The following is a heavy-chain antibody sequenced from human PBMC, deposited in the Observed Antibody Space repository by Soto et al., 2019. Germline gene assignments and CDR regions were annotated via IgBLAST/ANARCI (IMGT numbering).Heavy chain of an antibody. Sequence: GGSLRLSCAASGFTFSDYYMSWIRQAPGKGLEWVSYISSSGSTIYYADSVKGRFTISRDNAKNSLYLQMNSLRAEDTAVYYCARGREYQLLSYYDFWSGYCRFDAFDIWGQGTMVTVSS. D-gene: IGHD3-3*01. CDR2: ISSSGSTI. CDR1: GFTFSDYY. CDR3: ARGREYQLLSYYDFWSGYCRFDAFDI. J-gene: IGHJ3*02. V-gene: IGHV3-11*01.